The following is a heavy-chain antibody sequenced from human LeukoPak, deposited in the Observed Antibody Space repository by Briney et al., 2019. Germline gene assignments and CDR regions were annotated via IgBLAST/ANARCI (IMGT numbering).Heavy chain of an antibody. D-gene: IGHD3-10*01. Sequence: SQTLSLTCAISGDSVSRKSAGWNWIKQSPSRGLEWLGRIYYRSTWYSDFLTSRITISPDTYKNQFSLHLDSVTPEDTAVYYCARGGLVRGSIDSLIAFDFWGQGTVVTVSS. CDR2: IYYRSTWYS. CDR1: GDSVSRKSAG. J-gene: IGHJ3*01. CDR3: ARGGLVRGSIDSLIAFDF. V-gene: IGHV6-1*01.